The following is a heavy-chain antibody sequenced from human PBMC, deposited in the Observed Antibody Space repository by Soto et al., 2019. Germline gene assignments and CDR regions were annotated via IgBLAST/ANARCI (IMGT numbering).Heavy chain of an antibody. Sequence: PGGSLRLSCAASGFTFSSYAMHWVRQAPGKGLEWVAVISYDGSNKYYADSVKGRFTISRDNSKNTLYLQMNSLRAEDTAVYYCARDGYYDFWSGYYPDYWGQGTLVTVSS. CDR1: GFTFSSYA. D-gene: IGHD3-3*01. V-gene: IGHV3-30-3*01. J-gene: IGHJ4*02. CDR2: ISYDGSNK. CDR3: ARDGYYDFWSGYYPDY.